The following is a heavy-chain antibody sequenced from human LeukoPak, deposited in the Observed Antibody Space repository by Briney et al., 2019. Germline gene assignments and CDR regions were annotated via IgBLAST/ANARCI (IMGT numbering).Heavy chain of an antibody. D-gene: IGHD5-18*01. Sequence: GGSLRLSCAASGFTFSSYSMSWVRQAPGKGLEWVSAISGSGGRTYYADSVKGRFTISLDNSKNTVYLQMNSLRVEDTAVYYCARDGVDTAMVQWGQGTLVTVSS. J-gene: IGHJ4*02. V-gene: IGHV3-23*01. CDR1: GFTFSSYS. CDR2: ISGSGGRT. CDR3: ARDGVDTAMVQ.